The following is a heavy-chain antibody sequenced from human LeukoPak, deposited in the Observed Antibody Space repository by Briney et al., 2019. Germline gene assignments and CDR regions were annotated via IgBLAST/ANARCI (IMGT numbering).Heavy chain of an antibody. V-gene: IGHV1-46*01. J-gene: IGHJ4*02. CDR2: INPSGGST. Sequence: GASVKVSCKASGYTFTSYYMHWVRQAPGQGLEWMGIINPSGGSTSYAQKFQGRVTMTRDTSTSTVYMELSSLRSEDTAVYYCARDPYYDSSGHYPYFDHWGQGTLVTVSS. CDR1: GYTFTSYY. D-gene: IGHD3-22*01. CDR3: ARDPYYDSSGHYPYFDH.